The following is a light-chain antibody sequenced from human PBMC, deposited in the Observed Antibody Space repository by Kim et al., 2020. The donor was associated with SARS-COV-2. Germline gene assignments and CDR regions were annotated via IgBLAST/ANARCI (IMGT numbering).Light chain of an antibody. CDR2: GAS. Sequence: ATLSVSPGERATRSWRASQSVSSHLAGYQQKPGQPPRLLSYGASTRATGIPARFSGSGSGTEFTLTISSLQSEDFAVYYCQHPGTFGQGTKVDIK. J-gene: IGKJ1*01. V-gene: IGKV3-15*01. CDR3: QHPGT. CDR1: QSVSSH.